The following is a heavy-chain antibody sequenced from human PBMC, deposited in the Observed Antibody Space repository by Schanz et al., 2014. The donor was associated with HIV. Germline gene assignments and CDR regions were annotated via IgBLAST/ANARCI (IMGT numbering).Heavy chain of an antibody. CDR2: IGSGGGYK. Sequence: EVQLLESGGGLEQPGGSLRLSCAASGFNFNNYAMTWVRQAPGKGLDWVSSIGSGGGYKYYADSVNGRFTISRDNSKNTLYLQMTTLRTEDTAVYYCAKPEYDSSGNSQSHFDYWGQGTLVTVSS. CDR1: GFNFNNYA. D-gene: IGHD3-22*01. V-gene: IGHV3-23*01. CDR3: AKPEYDSSGNSQSHFDY. J-gene: IGHJ4*02.